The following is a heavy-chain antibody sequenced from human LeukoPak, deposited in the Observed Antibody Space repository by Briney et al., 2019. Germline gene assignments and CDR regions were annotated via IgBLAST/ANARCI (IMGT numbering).Heavy chain of an antibody. CDR3: ARDHRWYCSGGSCYSSAFDI. Sequence: HPGGSLRLSCAASGFTFSSYAMHWVRQAPGKGLEWVAVISYDGSNKYYADSVKGRFTISRGNSKNTLYLQMNSLRAEDTAVYYCARDHRWYCSGGSCYSSAFDIWGQGTMVTVSS. J-gene: IGHJ3*02. D-gene: IGHD2-15*01. CDR1: GFTFSSYA. V-gene: IGHV3-30-3*01. CDR2: ISYDGSNK.